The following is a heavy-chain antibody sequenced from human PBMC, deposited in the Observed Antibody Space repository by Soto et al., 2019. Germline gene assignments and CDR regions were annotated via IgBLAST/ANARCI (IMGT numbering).Heavy chain of an antibody. D-gene: IGHD5-12*01. CDR3: TTEVYGYDVLAHYYGMAV. V-gene: IGHV3-15*07. J-gene: IGHJ6*02. CDR2: IKSKTDGGTA. Sequence: GGSLRLSCAASGFTFSNAWMNWVRQAPGKGLEWVGRIKSKTDGGTADYAAPVKGRFTISRDGSKNTLYLQMNSLKTEDTAVYYCTTEVYGYDVLAHYYGMAVWGQGTTVTVSS. CDR1: GFTFSNAW.